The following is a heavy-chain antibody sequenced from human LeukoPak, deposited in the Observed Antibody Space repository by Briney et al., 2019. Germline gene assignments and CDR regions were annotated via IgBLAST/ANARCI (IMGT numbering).Heavy chain of an antibody. CDR2: INPNSGGT. Sequence: ASVKVSCKASGYTFTCYYMHWVRQAPGQGLEWMGRINPNSGGTNYAQKFQGRVTMTRDTSISTAYMELSRLRSDDTAVYYCARDLDSGYDFDYWGQGTLVTVSS. J-gene: IGHJ4*02. CDR1: GYTFTCYY. CDR3: ARDLDSGYDFDY. V-gene: IGHV1-2*06. D-gene: IGHD5-12*01.